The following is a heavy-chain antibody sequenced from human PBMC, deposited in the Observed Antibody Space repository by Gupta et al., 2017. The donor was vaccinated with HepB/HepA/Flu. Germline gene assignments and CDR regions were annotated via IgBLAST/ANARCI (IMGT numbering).Heavy chain of an antibody. CDR1: GFTFSSYS. CDR2: ISSSSSYI. D-gene: IGHD2-15*01. Sequence: EVQLVESGGGLVKPGGSLRLSCAASGFTFSSYSMNWVRQAPGKGLEWVSSISSSSSYIYYADSVKGRFTISRDNAKNSLYLQMNSLRAEDTAVYYCARAFDCSGGSCYGFDPWGQGTLVTVSS. J-gene: IGHJ5*02. V-gene: IGHV3-21*01. CDR3: ARAFDCSGGSCYGFDP.